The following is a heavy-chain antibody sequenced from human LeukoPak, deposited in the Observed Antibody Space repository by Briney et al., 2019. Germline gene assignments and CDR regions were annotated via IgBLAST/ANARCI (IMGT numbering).Heavy chain of an antibody. V-gene: IGHV4-59*01. J-gene: IGHJ2*01. CDR3: ARVGDDSSGYIYWYFDL. CDR2: IYYSGST. D-gene: IGHD3-22*01. Sequence: SETLSLTCTVSGGSISSYYWSWIRQPPGKGLEWIGYIYYSGSTNYNPSLKSRVTISVDTSKNQFSLKLSSVTAADTAVYYCARVGDDSSGYIYWYFDLWGRGTLVTVSS. CDR1: GGSISSYY.